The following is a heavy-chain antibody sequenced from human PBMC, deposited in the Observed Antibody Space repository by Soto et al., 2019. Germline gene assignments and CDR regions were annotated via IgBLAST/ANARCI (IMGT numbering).Heavy chain of an antibody. CDR1: GFTFSGYG. Sequence: GGPLRLSCAASGFTFSGYGMHWVRQAPGKGLEWVAVISNDGINKYYCDSVKGRFTISRDNYKNTLYLQINSLRAEDTGVYYCAKDPRLELRGVDSWGQGTQVTVSS. D-gene: IGHD1-26*01. CDR2: ISNDGINK. V-gene: IGHV3-30*18. J-gene: IGHJ4*02. CDR3: AKDPRLELRGVDS.